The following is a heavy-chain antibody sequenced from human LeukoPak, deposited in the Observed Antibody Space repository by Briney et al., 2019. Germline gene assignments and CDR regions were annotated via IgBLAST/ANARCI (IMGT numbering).Heavy chain of an antibody. J-gene: IGHJ4*02. V-gene: IGHV1-24*01. CDR1: GYTLTELS. CDR3: ARDYRERSYLGGRRDLDY. CDR2: FDPEDGET. Sequence: ASVKVSCKVSGYTLTELSMHWVRQAPGKGLEWMGGFDPEDGETIYAQKFQGRVTMTEDASTDTAYMELSSLRSDDTAVYYCARDYRERSYLGGRRDLDYWGQGTLVTVSS. D-gene: IGHD1-26*01.